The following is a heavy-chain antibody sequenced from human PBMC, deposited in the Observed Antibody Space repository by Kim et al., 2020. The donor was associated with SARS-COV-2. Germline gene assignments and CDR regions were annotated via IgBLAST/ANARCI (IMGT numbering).Heavy chain of an antibody. V-gene: IGHV4-31*02. CDR2: SGST. D-gene: IGHD2-2*01. J-gene: IGHJ5*02. CDR3: ARDQYAIDP. Sequence: SGSTYYNPSLKTRVTISADTSKNQFSLKLSSVTVADTAMYYCARDQYAIDPWGQGTLVTVSS.